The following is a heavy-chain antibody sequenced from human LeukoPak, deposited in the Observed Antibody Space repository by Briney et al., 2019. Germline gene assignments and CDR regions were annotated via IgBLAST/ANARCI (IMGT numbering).Heavy chain of an antibody. Sequence: PGGSLRLSCAASGFTFSSCWMSWVRQAPGKGLEWVANIKQDGSEKYYVDSVKGRFTISRDNAKNSLYLQMNSLRAEDTAVYYCARDTTADYYYYYMDVWGKGTTVTVS. CDR3: ARDTTADYYYYYMDV. J-gene: IGHJ6*03. D-gene: IGHD4-11*01. CDR1: GFTFSSCW. CDR2: IKQDGSEK. V-gene: IGHV3-7*01.